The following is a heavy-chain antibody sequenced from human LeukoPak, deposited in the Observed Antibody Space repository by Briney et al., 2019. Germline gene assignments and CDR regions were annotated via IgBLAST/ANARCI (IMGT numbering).Heavy chain of an antibody. CDR3: ARDLFGGASSSDY. Sequence: ASVKVSCKASGYTFTGYYMHWVRQAPGQGLGWMGRINPNTGGTNSAQKFQGRVTMTRDTSISTVYMELSRLRSDDTAVYYCARDLFGGASSSDYWGQGTLVTVSS. V-gene: IGHV1-2*06. D-gene: IGHD6-6*01. CDR1: GYTFTGYY. CDR2: INPNTGGT. J-gene: IGHJ4*02.